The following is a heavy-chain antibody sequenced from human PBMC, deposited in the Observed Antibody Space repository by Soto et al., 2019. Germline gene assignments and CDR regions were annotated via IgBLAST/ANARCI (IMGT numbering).Heavy chain of an antibody. J-gene: IGHJ5*02. V-gene: IGHV2-5*02. CDR2: IYWDDDK. CDR3: ARTQTLAAAGHNWFDP. CDR1: GFSLSTSGVG. Sequence: KSGPTLVNPTQTLTLTCTFSGFSLSTSGVGVGWIRQPPGKALEWLALIYWDDDKRYSPSLKSRLTITKDTSKNQVVLTMTNMDPVDTATYYCARTQTLAAAGHNWFDPWGQGTLVTVSS. D-gene: IGHD6-13*01.